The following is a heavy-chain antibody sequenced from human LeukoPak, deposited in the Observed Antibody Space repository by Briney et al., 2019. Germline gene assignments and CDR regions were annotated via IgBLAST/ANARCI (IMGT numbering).Heavy chain of an antibody. J-gene: IGHJ4*02. CDR2: IYYSGST. D-gene: IGHD2-2*01. CDR3: AKYCSSTSCLD. CDR1: GGSISSGDYY. V-gene: IGHV4-30-4*01. Sequence: PSETLSLTCTVSGGSISSGDYYWSWIRQPPGKGLEWIGCIYYSGSTYYNPSLKSRVTISVDTSKNQFSLKLSSVTAADTAVYYCAKYCSSTSCLDWGQGTLVTVSS.